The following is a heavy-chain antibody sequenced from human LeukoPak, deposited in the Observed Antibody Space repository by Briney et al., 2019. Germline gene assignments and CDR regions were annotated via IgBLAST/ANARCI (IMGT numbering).Heavy chain of an antibody. CDR2: ISGSGGST. D-gene: IGHD5-12*01. CDR3: AYRLTSLAVDY. V-gene: IGHV3-23*01. J-gene: IGHJ4*02. Sequence: PGGSPRLSRAASGFTFSSYATSWVRQAPGKGLEWVSAISGSGGSTYYADSVKGRFTISRDNSKNTLYLQMNSLRAEDTAVYYCAYRLTSLAVDYWGQGTLVTVSS. CDR1: GFTFSSYA.